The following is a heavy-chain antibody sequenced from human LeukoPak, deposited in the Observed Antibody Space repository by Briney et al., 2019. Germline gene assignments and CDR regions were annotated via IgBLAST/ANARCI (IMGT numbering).Heavy chain of an antibody. CDR3: ASSNGAYYYYYMDV. D-gene: IGHD4-11*01. CDR2: INWNGGSI. Sequence: GGSLRLSCAASGFTFDDYGMSWVRQAPGKGLEWVSGINWNGGSIGYADSVKGRFTISRDNAKNSLYLQMNSLRAEDTALYYCASSNGAYYYYYMDVWGKGTTVTVSS. V-gene: IGHV3-20*04. J-gene: IGHJ6*03. CDR1: GFTFDDYG.